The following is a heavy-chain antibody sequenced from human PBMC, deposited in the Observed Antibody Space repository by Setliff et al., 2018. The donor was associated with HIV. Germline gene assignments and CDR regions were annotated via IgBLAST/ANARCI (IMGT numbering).Heavy chain of an antibody. CDR1: GYTFSNYD. CDR2: MNPNSGNT. V-gene: IGHV1-8*01. J-gene: IGHJ4*02. D-gene: IGHD2-15*01. Sequence: GASVKVSCKASGYTFSNYDINWVRQATGQGLEWVGWMNPNSGNTGYAQKFQGRVTMTSDTSTSTVYMELSSLRSEDTAVYYCAREGLVNWGQGTLVTVS. CDR3: AREGLVN.